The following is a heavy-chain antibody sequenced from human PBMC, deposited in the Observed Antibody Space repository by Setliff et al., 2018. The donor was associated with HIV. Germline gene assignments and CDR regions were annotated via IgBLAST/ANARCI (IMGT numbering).Heavy chain of an antibody. CDR1: GYTFTDYF. CDR2: INPKTGDT. J-gene: IGHJ4*01. V-gene: IGHV1-2*06. D-gene: IGHD1-26*01. Sequence: GASVKVSCKASGYTFTDYFMHWVRQAPGQGLEWMGRINPKTGDTKYKQKFQGRVTMTRDASTSTVYMELSSLRSEDTAVYYCARGPHESLDRGAKARGDYWGHGTLVTVSS. CDR3: ARGPHESLDRGAKARGDY.